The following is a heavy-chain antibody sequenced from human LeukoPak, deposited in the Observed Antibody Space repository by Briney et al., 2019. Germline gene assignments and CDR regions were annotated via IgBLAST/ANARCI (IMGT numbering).Heavy chain of an antibody. D-gene: IGHD6-19*01. CDR1: XXTFTSYX. J-gene: IGHJ4*02. Sequence: ASVXXXXXXXXXTFTSYXXXXGRQAXGQGXXXXGXINPNIGNTGYAPQFQAIATIPSTTSIPTPYMELSSLRSEDTAVYYCARRTMWDTNGWLSPDYWGQGTLVTVSS. V-gene: IGHV1-8*01. CDR2: INPNIGNT. CDR3: ARRTMWDTNGWLSPDY.